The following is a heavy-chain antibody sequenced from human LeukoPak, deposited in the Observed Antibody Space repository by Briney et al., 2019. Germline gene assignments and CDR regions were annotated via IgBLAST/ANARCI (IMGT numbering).Heavy chain of an antibody. CDR3: ARVGDYDFWSGYYKQAFDY. J-gene: IGHJ4*02. D-gene: IGHD3-3*01. V-gene: IGHV4-34*01. Sequence: PSETLSLTCAVYGGSFSGYYWSWIRQPPGKGLEWIGEINHSGSTNYNPSLKSRVTISVDTSKNQFSLKLSSVTAADTAVYYCARVGDYDFWSGYYKQAFDYWGQGTLVTVSS. CDR1: GGSFSGYY. CDR2: INHSGST.